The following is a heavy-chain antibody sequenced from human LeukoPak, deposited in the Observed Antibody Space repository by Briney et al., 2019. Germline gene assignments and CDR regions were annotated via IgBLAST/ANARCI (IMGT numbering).Heavy chain of an antibody. D-gene: IGHD2-2*01. CDR3: ASVSLWDIVVGDAFDI. CDR2: ISSSSSYT. V-gene: IGHV3-11*03. Sequence: GGSLRLSCAASGFTFSDYYMSWIRQAPGKGLEWVSYISSSSSYTNYADSVKGRFTISRDNAKNSLYLQMNSLRAEDTAVYYCASVSLWDIVVGDAFDIWGQGTMVTVSS. J-gene: IGHJ3*02. CDR1: GFTFSDYY.